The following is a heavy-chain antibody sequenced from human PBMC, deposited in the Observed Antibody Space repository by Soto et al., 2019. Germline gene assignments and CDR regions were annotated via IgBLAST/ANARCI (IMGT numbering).Heavy chain of an antibody. CDR1: GFTFSSYS. CDR2: ISSSSSTI. CDR3: ARVTGPTRSMITFGGVIVPTFDY. D-gene: IGHD3-16*02. V-gene: IGHV3-48*02. Sequence: GGSLRLSCAASGFTFSSYSMNWVRQAPGKGLEWVSYISSSSSTIYYADSVKGRFTISRDNAKNSLYLQMNSLRDEDTAVYYCARVTGPTRSMITFGGVIVPTFDYWGQGTLVTVSS. J-gene: IGHJ4*02.